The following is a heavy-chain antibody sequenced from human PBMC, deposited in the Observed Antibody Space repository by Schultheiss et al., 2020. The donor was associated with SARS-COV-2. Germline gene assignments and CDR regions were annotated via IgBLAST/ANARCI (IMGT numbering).Heavy chain of an antibody. CDR2: IKQDGSVQ. CDR3: VKEGDEMGTS. V-gene: IGHV3-7*03. CDR1: GFSLSRFA. J-gene: IGHJ4*02. D-gene: IGHD5-24*01. Sequence: GGSLRLSCAASGFSLSRFAKQWVRQAPGKGLEWVANIKQDGSVQHYVDSVRGRFIISRDNAKNSLDLQMNSLRVDDTAVYYCVKEGDEMGTSWGQGTLVTVSS.